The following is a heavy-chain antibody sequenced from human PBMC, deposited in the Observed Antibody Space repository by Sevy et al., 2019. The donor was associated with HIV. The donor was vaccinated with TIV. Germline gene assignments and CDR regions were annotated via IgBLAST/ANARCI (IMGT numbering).Heavy chain of an antibody. Sequence: GGSLRLSCAASGFNFSSYGMHWVRQAPGKGLEWVAVISYDGSSKYYAESVKGRFTISRDNSKNTLYLQISSLRAEGTAVYYCAKESGSYYDFWSGHDAFDIWGQGTMVTVSS. V-gene: IGHV3-30*18. J-gene: IGHJ3*02. D-gene: IGHD3-3*01. CDR2: ISYDGSSK. CDR3: AKESGSYYDFWSGHDAFDI. CDR1: GFNFSSYG.